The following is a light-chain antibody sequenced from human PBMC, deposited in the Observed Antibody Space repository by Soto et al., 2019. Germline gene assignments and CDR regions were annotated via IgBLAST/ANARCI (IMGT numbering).Light chain of an antibody. J-gene: IGLJ2*01. CDR1: SSDVGGYDY. V-gene: IGLV2-14*01. CDR2: DVS. Sequence: QSVLTQPASVSGSPGQSITISCTGTSSDVGGYDYVSWYQQHPSKVPKLMIYDVSSRPSGVSNRFSGSKSGNTASLTISGLQAEDEADYYCSSYASSSTLVFGGGTKVTVL. CDR3: SSYASSSTLV.